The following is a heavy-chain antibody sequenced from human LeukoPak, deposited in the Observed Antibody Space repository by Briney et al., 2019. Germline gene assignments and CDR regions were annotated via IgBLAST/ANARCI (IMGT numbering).Heavy chain of an antibody. V-gene: IGHV3-23*01. Sequence: GGSLRLSCAASGFTFSSYAMSWVCQAPGKGLEWVSAISGSGGSTYYADSVKGRFTISRDNSKNTLYLQMNSLRAEDTAVYYCAKDDYGDYAGDFDYWGQGTLVTVSS. D-gene: IGHD4-17*01. CDR3: AKDDYGDYAGDFDY. J-gene: IGHJ4*02. CDR1: GFTFSSYA. CDR2: ISGSGGST.